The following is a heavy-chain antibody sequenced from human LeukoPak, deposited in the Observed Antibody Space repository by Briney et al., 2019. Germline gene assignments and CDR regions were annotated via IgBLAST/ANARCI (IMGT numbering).Heavy chain of an antibody. CDR2: MPYDGSDQ. V-gene: IGHV3-30*02. D-gene: IGHD2-2*01. CDR3: AKVDRYCSTTSCSEVFDY. CDR1: GFTFRSYD. Sequence: GGSLRLPCAASGFTFRSYDMHEVRQAPGRGLEWGAFMPYDGSDQYYADSVRGRFTIARDNAKNTLYLQMTSLRTEDTAVYYCAKVDRYCSTTSCSEVFDYWGQGTLVTVSS. J-gene: IGHJ4*02.